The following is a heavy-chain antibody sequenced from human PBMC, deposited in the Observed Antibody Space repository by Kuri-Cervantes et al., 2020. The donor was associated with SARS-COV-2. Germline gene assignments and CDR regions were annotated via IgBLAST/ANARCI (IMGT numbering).Heavy chain of an antibody. J-gene: IGHJ4*02. Sequence: GGSLRLSCAASGLTFSNYGMHWVRQAPGKGLEWVAVISYDGSKKYYADSVKGRFTISRDNSKNTLYLQMNSLRAEDTAVYYCARENYGSGSNFDYWGQGTLVTVSS. CDR1: GLTFSNYG. V-gene: IGHV3-30*03. CDR2: ISYDGSKK. D-gene: IGHD3-10*01. CDR3: ARENYGSGSNFDY.